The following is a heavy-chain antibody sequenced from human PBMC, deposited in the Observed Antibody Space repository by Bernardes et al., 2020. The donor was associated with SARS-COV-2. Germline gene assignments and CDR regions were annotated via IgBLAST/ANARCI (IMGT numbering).Heavy chain of an antibody. CDR1: GGSISSYY. D-gene: IGHD3-9*01. CDR2: IYYSGST. J-gene: IGHJ5*02. V-gene: IGHV4-59*01. CDR3: ARGVFDRGGWFDP. Sequence: QTLSLTCTVSGGSISSYYWSWIRQPPGKGLEWIGYIYYSGSTNYNPSLKSRVTISVDTSKNQFSLKLSSVTAADTAVYYCARGVFDRGGWFDPWGQGTLVTVSS.